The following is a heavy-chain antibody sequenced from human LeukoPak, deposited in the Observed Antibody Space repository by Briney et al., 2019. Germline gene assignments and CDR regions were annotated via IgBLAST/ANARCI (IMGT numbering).Heavy chain of an antibody. Sequence: PSETLSLTCTVSGTSISRHYWSWLRQSAGLGLEWLGYISTTGSTTYNPSLEGRVTMSEDTSQNQLSLTLSSVTAADTAVYFCARQDGLWVGDLGGWSDFWGQGIQVTVSS. V-gene: IGHV4-4*09. CDR2: ISTTGST. J-gene: IGHJ5*01. D-gene: IGHD3-10*01. CDR3: ARQDGLWVGDLGGWSDF. CDR1: GTSISRHY.